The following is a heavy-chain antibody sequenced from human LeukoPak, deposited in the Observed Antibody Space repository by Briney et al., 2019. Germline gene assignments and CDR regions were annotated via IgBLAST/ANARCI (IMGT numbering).Heavy chain of an antibody. CDR1: GFTLSTYW. J-gene: IGHJ4*02. CDR2: IKEDGTEK. D-gene: IGHD5-12*01. V-gene: IGHV3-7*01. CDR3: AREMGGYPFDY. Sequence: GGSLRLSCVASGFTLSTYWMGWVRQAPGKGLEWVANIKEDGTEKYYVDSVKGRFTISRDNAKNSLYLQMNSLRAEDTAVYYCAREMGGYPFDYWGQGTLVTVSS.